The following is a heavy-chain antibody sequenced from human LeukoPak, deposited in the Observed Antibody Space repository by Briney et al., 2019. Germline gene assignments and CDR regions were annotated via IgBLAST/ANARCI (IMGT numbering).Heavy chain of an antibody. D-gene: IGHD4-17*01. CDR1: GFTFSNYW. J-gene: IGHJ4*02. CDR3: VRQAVSGDSGIAY. CDR2: INPDGSSS. V-gene: IGHV3-74*01. Sequence: QPGGSLRLSCAASGFTFSNYWMHWVRQAPGKGLEWVSRINPDGSSSNYADSVKGRFTMSRVNAKSMVYLQMDGLRAEDTAVFSCVRQAVSGDSGIAYWGRGVLVTVSS.